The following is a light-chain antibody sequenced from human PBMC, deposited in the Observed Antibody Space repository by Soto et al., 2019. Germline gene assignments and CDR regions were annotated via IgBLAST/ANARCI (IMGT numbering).Light chain of an antibody. J-gene: IGKJ1*01. CDR3: QQYYSYPRT. CDR2: AAS. CDR1: QGISSY. V-gene: IGKV1-8*01. Sequence: AIRMTQSPSSFSASTGDRVTITCRASQGISSYLAWYQQKPGKAPKLLIYAASTLQSGAPSRFSGSGSGTDFTLTSSCLQAEDVATYYWQQYYSYPRTFGQGTKVEIK.